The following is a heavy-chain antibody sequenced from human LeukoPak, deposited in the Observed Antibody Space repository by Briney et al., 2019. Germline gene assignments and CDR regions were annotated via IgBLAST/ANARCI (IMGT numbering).Heavy chain of an antibody. Sequence: GGSLRLSCAASGFTFSSYSMNWVRQAPGKGLEWVSSISSSSSYIYYADSVKGRFTISRDNAKNSLYLQMNSLRAEDTAVYYCARDYRGTYDAFDIWAKGQWSPSLQ. CDR3: ARDYRGTYDAFDI. CDR2: ISSSSSYI. CDR1: GFTFSSYS. J-gene: IGHJ3*02. D-gene: IGHD3-16*02. V-gene: IGHV3-21*01.